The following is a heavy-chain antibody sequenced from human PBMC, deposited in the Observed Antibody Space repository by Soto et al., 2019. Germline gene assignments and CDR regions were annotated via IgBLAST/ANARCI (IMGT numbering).Heavy chain of an antibody. CDR3: ARSGGP. V-gene: IGHV4-59*08. J-gene: IGHJ5*02. D-gene: IGHD2-15*01. CDR2: IYYSGST. CDR1: GGSISNFY. Sequence: PSETLFLTCTVSGGSISNFYWSWIRQPPGKGLEWIGYIYYSGSTNYNPTLKRRVSISVDTSKNQFSLTLTSVTAADTAVYYCARSGGPWGQGTLVTVSS.